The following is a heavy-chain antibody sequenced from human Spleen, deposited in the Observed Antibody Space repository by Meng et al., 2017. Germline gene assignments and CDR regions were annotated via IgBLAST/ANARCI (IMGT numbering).Heavy chain of an antibody. V-gene: IGHV1-69*05. CDR2: IIPIFGTA. CDR1: GGTFSSYA. CDR3: ARDPLDYGDPLGYYYYYGMDA. Sequence: SVKVSCKASGGTFSSYAISWVRQAPGQGLEWMGGIIPIFGTANYAQKFQGRVTITTDESTSTAYMELSSLRSEDTAVYYCARDPLDYGDPLGYYYYYGMDAWGQGTTVTVSS. J-gene: IGHJ6*02. D-gene: IGHD4-17*01.